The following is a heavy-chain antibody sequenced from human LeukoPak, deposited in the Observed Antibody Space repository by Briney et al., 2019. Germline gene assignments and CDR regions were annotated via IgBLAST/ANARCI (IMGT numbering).Heavy chain of an antibody. CDR3: ARRLRWEPTRDYYFAY. Sequence: SETLSLACTVSGGSISSSSYYWGWIRQSPGKCLEWIGSLYYTGRTYYNPSLKSRVTISVDTSKNQFSLNLSSVTAADTAVYYCARRLRWEPTRDYYFAYWGQGTLVTVSS. D-gene: IGHD1-26*01. J-gene: IGHJ4*02. CDR1: GGSISSSSYY. CDR2: LYYTGRT. V-gene: IGHV4-39*01.